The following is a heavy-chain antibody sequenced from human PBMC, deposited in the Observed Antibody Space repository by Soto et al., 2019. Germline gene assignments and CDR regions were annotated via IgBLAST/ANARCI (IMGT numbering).Heavy chain of an antibody. Sequence: EVQLVQSGAEVKKPGESLKISCKGFGYSFPTYWIGWVRQMPGKGLEWMGIIYPGDSDTRYSPSFRGQVTISVDKSINTAYLQWSSLKASDTAMYYCARPRTYCTDTSCYEFDYWGQGTLVTVSS. J-gene: IGHJ4*02. V-gene: IGHV5-51*03. CDR3: ARPRTYCTDTSCYEFDY. CDR2: IYPGDSDT. CDR1: GYSFPTYW. D-gene: IGHD2-2*01.